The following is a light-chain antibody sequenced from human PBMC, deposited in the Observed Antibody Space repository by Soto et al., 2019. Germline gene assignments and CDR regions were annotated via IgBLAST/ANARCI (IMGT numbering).Light chain of an antibody. Sequence: QSVLTQPASVSGSPGQSIAISCTGTSSDVGAYNYVSWYQQYPGKAPKVMIYDVTKRPSGVPDRFSGSKSGNTASLTVSALQAEDEADYYCSSYTDRKNLVFGTGTKVTVL. CDR2: DVT. J-gene: IGLJ1*01. CDR3: SSYTDRKNLV. CDR1: SSDVGAYNY. V-gene: IGLV2-8*01.